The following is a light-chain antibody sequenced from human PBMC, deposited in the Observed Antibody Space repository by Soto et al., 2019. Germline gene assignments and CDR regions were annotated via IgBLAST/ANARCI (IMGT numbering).Light chain of an antibody. CDR2: ENN. V-gene: IGLV1-40*01. CDR3: QSYDGSLSGDV. J-gene: IGLJ1*01. Sequence: QSVLTQPPSVSEAPGQRVTISCTGSSSNIGAGYEAHWYQQVPGTAPQLLIYENNNRPSGVPDRFSGSESGISASLPITGLLAEDEAAYYCQSYDGSLSGDVFGTGTKLTVL. CDR1: SSNIGAGYE.